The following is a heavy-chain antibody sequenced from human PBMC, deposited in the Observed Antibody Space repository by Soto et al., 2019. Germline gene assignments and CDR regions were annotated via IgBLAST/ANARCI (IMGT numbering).Heavy chain of an antibody. Sequence: GGSLRLSCVASGLTFNSYAMHLVRQAPGKGLEWVAVIAYDESSKYYIDSVRGRFTISRDNSKNTLFLEMNSLRSEDTAVYFCAKGYCTSGSCLYYYGLEDWGQGTTVTVSS. CDR3: AKGYCTSGSCLYYYGLED. V-gene: IGHV3-30*04. CDR1: GLTFNSYA. D-gene: IGHD2-15*01. J-gene: IGHJ6*02. CDR2: IAYDESSK.